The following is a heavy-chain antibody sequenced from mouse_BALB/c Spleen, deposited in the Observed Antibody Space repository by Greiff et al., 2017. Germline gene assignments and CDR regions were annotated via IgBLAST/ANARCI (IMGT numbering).Heavy chain of an antibody. CDR1: GYSFTSYW. D-gene: IGHD2-12*01. CDR3: TKDDSYPFAY. J-gene: IGHJ3*01. CDR2: IYPGNSDT. V-gene: IGHV1-5*01. Sequence: VQLQQSGPVLARPGASVKMSCKASGYSFTSYWMHWVKQRPGQGLEWIGAIYPGNSDTSYNQKLKGKAKLTAVTSASTAYMELSSLTNEDSAVYYCTKDDSYPFAYWGQGTLVTVSA.